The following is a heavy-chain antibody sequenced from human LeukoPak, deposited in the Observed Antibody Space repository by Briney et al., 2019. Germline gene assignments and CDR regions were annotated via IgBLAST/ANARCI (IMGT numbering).Heavy chain of an antibody. D-gene: IGHD1-26*01. V-gene: IGHV4-59*11. Sequence: PSETLSLTCTVSGGSISSHYWSWTRQPPGKGLEWIGYIYYSGSTNYNPSLKSRVTIPVDTSKNQFSLKLSPVTAADTAVYYCARSYSGYFDYWGQGTLVTVSS. CDR1: GGSISSHY. CDR3: ARSYSGYFDY. CDR2: IYYSGST. J-gene: IGHJ4*02.